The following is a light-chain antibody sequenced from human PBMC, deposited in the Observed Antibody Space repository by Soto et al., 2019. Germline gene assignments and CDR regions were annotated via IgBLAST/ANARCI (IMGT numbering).Light chain of an antibody. CDR1: SSDVGSYNL. CDR3: CSYAGSSTSVV. V-gene: IGLV2-23*01. Sequence: QSALTQPASVSGSPGQSITISCTGTSSDVGSYNLVSWYQPHPGKAPKLMIYEGSKRPSGVSNRFSGSKSGNTASLTISGLQAEDEADYYCCSYAGSSTSVVVGGGTKLTVL. CDR2: EGS. J-gene: IGLJ2*01.